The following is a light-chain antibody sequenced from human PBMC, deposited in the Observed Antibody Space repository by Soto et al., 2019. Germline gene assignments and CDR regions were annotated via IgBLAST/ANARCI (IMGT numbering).Light chain of an antibody. CDR1: QTISLW. J-gene: IGKJ1*01. Sequence: DIQMPHSPSTLSGSVGDRVTITGRASQTISLWLAGYQQKPGKAPKLLIYKASTLKSGVPSRFSGSGSGTEFTLTISSLQPDDFATYYCQHYNSYSEAFGQGTKVELK. CDR2: KAS. V-gene: IGKV1-5*03. CDR3: QHYNSYSEA.